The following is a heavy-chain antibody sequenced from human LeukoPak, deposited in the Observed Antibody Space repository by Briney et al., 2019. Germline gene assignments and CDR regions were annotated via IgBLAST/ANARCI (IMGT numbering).Heavy chain of an antibody. CDR2: IYYSGST. D-gene: IGHD6-19*01. CDR3: ARHTGYSSGWPWRGLFDY. V-gene: IGHV4-59*08. J-gene: IGHJ4*02. CDR1: GGSISSYY. Sequence: SETLSLTCTVSGGSISSYYWSWIRQPPGKGLEWIGYIYYSGSTNYNPSLKSRVTMSVDTSRNQFSLKLSSVTAADTAVYYCARHTGYSSGWPWRGLFDYWGQGTLVTVSS.